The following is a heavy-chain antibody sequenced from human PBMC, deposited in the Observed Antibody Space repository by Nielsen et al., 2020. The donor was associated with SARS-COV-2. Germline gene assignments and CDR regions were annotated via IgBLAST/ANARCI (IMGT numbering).Heavy chain of an antibody. CDR2: MNPNSGNT. D-gene: IGHD3-22*01. V-gene: IGHV1-8*02. Sequence: ASVKVSCKASGYTFTSYGISWVRQAPGQGLEWMGWMNPNSGNTGYAQKFQGRVTMTRNTSISTAYMELSSLRSEDTAVYYCARSTRIRSMIVVVILTRYYFDYWGQGTLVTVSS. J-gene: IGHJ4*02. CDR3: ARSTRIRSMIVVVILTRYYFDY. CDR1: GYTFTSYG.